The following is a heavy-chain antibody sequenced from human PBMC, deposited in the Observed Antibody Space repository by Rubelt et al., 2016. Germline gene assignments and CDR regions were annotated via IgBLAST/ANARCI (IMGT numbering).Heavy chain of an antibody. CDR1: GGSFSGYY. V-gene: IGHV4-34*11. CDR3: ARGGYLTFPFDY. D-gene: IGHD5-12*01. CDR2: VHSSGST. Sequence: QVQLQQWGAGLLKPSETLSLTCAVYGGSFSGYYWSWIRQPPGKGLEWIRYVHSSGSTNYNPSLKSRITLSVDTSKNQFSLELTFVTAADTAVYYCARGGYLTFPFDYWGLGTLVTVSS. J-gene: IGHJ4*02.